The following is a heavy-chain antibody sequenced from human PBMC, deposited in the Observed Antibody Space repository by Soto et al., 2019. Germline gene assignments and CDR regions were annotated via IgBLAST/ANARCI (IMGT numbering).Heavy chain of an antibody. CDR2: ISGSGSTI. V-gene: IGHV3-11*01. Sequence: QVQLVESGGGLVEPGGSLRLSCAASGCTFSYSYMTWIRQAPGKGLEWISKISGSGSTIYYADSVRGRFTVSMDNAKNSVYMQMKSLRAEDTAVYYCAGDPYYYASDFWCQRTLVTVSS. CDR1: GCTFSYSY. CDR3: AGDPYYYASDF. J-gene: IGHJ4*02. D-gene: IGHD3-10*01.